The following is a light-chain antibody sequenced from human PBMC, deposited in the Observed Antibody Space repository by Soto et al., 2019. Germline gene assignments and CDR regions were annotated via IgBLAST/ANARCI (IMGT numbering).Light chain of an antibody. CDR1: QGISNF. Sequence: DLQMTQSPSSVSASVGDTVTITCRASQGISNFLAWFQQKPGKAPQSLIYGASSLQSGVPSNFSGSGSDTDFTLTISSLQPEDSATYFCQQYHSFPVTFGGGTNVVIK. V-gene: IGKV1-16*02. J-gene: IGKJ4*01. CDR2: GAS. CDR3: QQYHSFPVT.